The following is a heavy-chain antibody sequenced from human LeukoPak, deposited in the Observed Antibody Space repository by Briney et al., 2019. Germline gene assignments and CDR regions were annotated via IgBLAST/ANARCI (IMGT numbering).Heavy chain of an antibody. Sequence: PGRSLRLSCAASGFTFSSYGMHWVRQAPGKGLEWVAVISYDGSNKYYADSVKGRFTISRDNSKNTLYLQMNSLRAEDTAVYYCAKARHYDSSGYYADYWGQGTLVTVSS. D-gene: IGHD3-22*01. CDR1: GFTFSSYG. CDR3: AKARHYDSSGYYADY. J-gene: IGHJ4*02. V-gene: IGHV3-30*18. CDR2: ISYDGSNK.